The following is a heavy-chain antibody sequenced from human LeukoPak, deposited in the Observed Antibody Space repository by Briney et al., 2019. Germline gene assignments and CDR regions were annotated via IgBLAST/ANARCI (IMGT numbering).Heavy chain of an antibody. CDR3: AKVEMSSVQAPFDY. Sequence: GGSLRLPCAASGFIFSSYVMSWVRQAPGKGLEWVSSVSGNGGSTYYADSVKGRFTISRDNSKNTLFLQVNSLRVEDTAVYYCAKVEMSSVQAPFDYWGQGTLVTVSS. J-gene: IGHJ4*02. CDR2: VSGNGGST. V-gene: IGHV3-23*01. CDR1: GFIFSSYV. D-gene: IGHD5-24*01.